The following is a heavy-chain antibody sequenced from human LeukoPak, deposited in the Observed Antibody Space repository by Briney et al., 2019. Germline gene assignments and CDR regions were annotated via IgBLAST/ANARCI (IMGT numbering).Heavy chain of an antibody. V-gene: IGHV3-30*04. CDR1: GFTFSSHA. D-gene: IGHD3-10*01. CDR3: VKEAYYGWGSSPTFYFDY. CDR2: ISYDGSNK. Sequence: PGGSLRLSCAASGFTFSSHAMHWVRQAPGKGLEWVAVISYDGSNKYYADSAKGRFTISRDNSRNTVFLQMNRLRPEDTAVYYCVKEAYYGWGSSPTFYFDYWGQGTRVTVSS. J-gene: IGHJ4*02.